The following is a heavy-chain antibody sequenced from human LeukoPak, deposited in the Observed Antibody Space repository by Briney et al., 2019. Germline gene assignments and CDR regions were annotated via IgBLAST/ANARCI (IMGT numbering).Heavy chain of an antibody. D-gene: IGHD1-26*01. J-gene: IGHJ4*02. Sequence: SETLSLTCTVSGGSISSYYWSWIRQPPGKGLEWIGYIYYSGSTNYNPSLKSRVTISVDTSKNQFSLKLSSVTAADTAVYYCARTNPGSYHDIFDYWGQGTLVTVSS. CDR1: GGSISSYY. CDR3: ARTNPGSYHDIFDY. CDR2: IYYSGST. V-gene: IGHV4-59*01.